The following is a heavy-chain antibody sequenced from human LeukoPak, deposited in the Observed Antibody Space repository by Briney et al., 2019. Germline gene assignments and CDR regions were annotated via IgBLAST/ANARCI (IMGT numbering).Heavy chain of an antibody. Sequence: PGGSLRLSCAASGFTFSTYAMHWVRQAPGKGLEYVSAISSNGGTTYYANSVKGRFTISRDNSKNTVYLQMGSLRAEDMAVYYCARVGPYGSGQLDYWGQGTLVTVSS. J-gene: IGHJ4*02. CDR3: ARVGPYGSGQLDY. CDR1: GFTFSTYA. CDR2: ISSNGGTT. V-gene: IGHV3-64*01. D-gene: IGHD3-10*01.